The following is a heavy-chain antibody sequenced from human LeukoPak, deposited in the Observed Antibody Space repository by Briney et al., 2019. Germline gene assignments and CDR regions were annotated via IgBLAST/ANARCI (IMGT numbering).Heavy chain of an antibody. D-gene: IGHD3-10*01. CDR3: ARGRMVRGTIDY. J-gene: IGHJ4*01. V-gene: IGHV4-34*01. CDR1: GGPFSGYY. CDR2: INHSGST. Sequence: SETLSLTCAVYGGPFSGYYWSWIRQPPGKGLEWIGEINHSGSTNHNPSQKSRVTISVDTSNNQFSLKLSSVTAADTAVYDCARGRMVRGTIDYWGQGTPVTVSS.